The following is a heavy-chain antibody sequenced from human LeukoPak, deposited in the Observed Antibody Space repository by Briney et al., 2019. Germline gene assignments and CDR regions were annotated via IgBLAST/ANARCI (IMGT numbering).Heavy chain of an antibody. CDR2: IYSSGST. V-gene: IGHV4-4*07. D-gene: IGHD6-13*01. J-gene: IGHJ3*02. CDR1: GGSIYAYY. Sequence: SVTLSLTCTGSGGSIYAYYWTWMRPPPEQELVWIMRIYSSGSTSYSPSLKSRVTMSADTSKNQFSLNLNSVTAADTAVYYCARGGPPGIAAAGTAAFDIWGQGTMVTVSS. CDR3: ARGGPPGIAAAGTAAFDI.